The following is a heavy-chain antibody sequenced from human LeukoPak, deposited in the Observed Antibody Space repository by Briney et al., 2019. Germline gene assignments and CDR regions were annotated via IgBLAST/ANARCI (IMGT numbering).Heavy chain of an antibody. CDR2: IYYSGST. J-gene: IGHJ4*02. V-gene: IGHV4-31*03. Sequence: SETLSLTCTVSGGSISSGGYYWSWIRQHPGKGLEWIGYIYYSGSTYYNPSLKSRVTISVDTSKNQFSLKLSSVTAADTAVYYCARRLDLAVGDYFDYWGQGTLVTVSS. D-gene: IGHD3-22*01. CDR1: GGSISSGGYY. CDR3: ARRLDLAVGDYFDY.